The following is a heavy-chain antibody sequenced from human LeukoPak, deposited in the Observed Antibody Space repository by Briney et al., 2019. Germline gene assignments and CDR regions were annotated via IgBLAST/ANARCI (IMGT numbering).Heavy chain of an antibody. CDR2: IYYSGST. Sequence: PSETLSLTCTVSGGSISSSSYYWGWIRQPPGKGLEWIGSIYYSGSTYYNPSLKSRVTISVDTSKNQFSLKLSSVTAADTAVYYCARAAFSGWYSNPSYYYYYMDVWGKGTTVTVSS. J-gene: IGHJ6*03. CDR1: GGSISSSSYY. CDR3: ARAAFSGWYSNPSYYYYYMDV. D-gene: IGHD6-19*01. V-gene: IGHV4-39*07.